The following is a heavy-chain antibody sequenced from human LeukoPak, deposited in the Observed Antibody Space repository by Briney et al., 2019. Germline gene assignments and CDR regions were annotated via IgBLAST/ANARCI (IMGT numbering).Heavy chain of an antibody. V-gene: IGHV3-21*01. J-gene: IGHJ4*02. CDR2: ISSSSSYI. Sequence: GGSLRLSCAASGFTFSSYSMIWVRQAPGKGLEWVSSISSSSSYIYYADSVKGRFTISRDNAKNSLYLQMNSLRAEDTAVYYCARGEATPSHFDYWGQGTLVTVSS. CDR3: ARGEATPSHFDY. D-gene: IGHD5-12*01. CDR1: GFTFSSYS.